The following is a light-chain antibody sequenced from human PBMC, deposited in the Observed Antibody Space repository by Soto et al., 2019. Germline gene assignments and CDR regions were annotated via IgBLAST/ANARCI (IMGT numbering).Light chain of an antibody. CDR3: QTCDYPHI. CDR1: HDITSY. V-gene: IGKV1-33*01. J-gene: IGKJ3*01. CDR2: DAS. Sequence: DIPMTQSPSSLSASVGDRVTITCQASHDITSYLNWYQHKPGKAPKLLSYDASILEAGVPSRFSGSGSGTDFTCTISSLQPEDVATYYCQTCDYPHIFGPGTTVDFK.